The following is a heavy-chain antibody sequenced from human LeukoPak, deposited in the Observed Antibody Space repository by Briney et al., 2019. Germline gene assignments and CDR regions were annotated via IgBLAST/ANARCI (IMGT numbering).Heavy chain of an antibody. CDR3: ARGWVSDYYYLRY. Sequence: PGGSLRLSCAASGFTFSTYSMNWVRQAPGKGLEWVSHISYSGSTIYYADSVKGRFTISRDNAKNSLYLQMNSLRDEDTAIYYCARGWVSDYYYLRYWGQGTLVTVSS. CDR1: GFTFSTYS. CDR2: ISYSGSTI. J-gene: IGHJ4*02. D-gene: IGHD3-22*01. V-gene: IGHV3-48*02.